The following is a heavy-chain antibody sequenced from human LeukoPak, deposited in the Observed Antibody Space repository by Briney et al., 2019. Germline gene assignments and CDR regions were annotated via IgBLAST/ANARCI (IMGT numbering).Heavy chain of an antibody. CDR2: IRYDGSNK. CDR3: AKLPPERTDAFDI. CDR1: GFTFSSYG. Sequence: GGSLRLSCAASGFTFSSYGMHWVRQAPGKGLEWVAFIRYDGSNKYYADSVKGRFTISRDNSKNTLYLQMNSLRAEDTAVYYCAKLPPERTDAFDIWGQGTMVTVSS. V-gene: IGHV3-30*02. D-gene: IGHD1-26*01. J-gene: IGHJ3*02.